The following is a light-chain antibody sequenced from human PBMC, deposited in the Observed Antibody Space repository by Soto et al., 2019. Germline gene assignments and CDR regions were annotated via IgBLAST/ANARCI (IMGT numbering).Light chain of an antibody. Sequence: IPLTQSPSSLSASVGDRVTISCRASQGIANFLAWYQQKPGKAPKLLIYAASTLQSGVPSRFSGSGSGTDFTLTLSSLQPEDLATYFCPQLNSFPIPFGPGTKVDIK. V-gene: IGKV1-9*01. CDR3: PQLNSFPIP. CDR1: QGIANF. J-gene: IGKJ3*01. CDR2: AAS.